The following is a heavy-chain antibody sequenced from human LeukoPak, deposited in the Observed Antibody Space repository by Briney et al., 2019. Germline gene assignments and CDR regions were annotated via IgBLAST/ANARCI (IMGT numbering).Heavy chain of an antibody. J-gene: IGHJ4*02. CDR3: ARELESHGSGSYFY. CDR1: GGTISSYA. D-gene: IGHD3-10*01. V-gene: IGHV1-69*01. Sequence: ASVKVSCKASGGTISSYAISWVRQAPGQGLEWMGGIIPIFGTANYAQKFQGRVTITADESTSTAYMELSSLRSEDTAVYYCARELESHGSGSYFYWGQGTLVTVSS. CDR2: IIPIFGTA.